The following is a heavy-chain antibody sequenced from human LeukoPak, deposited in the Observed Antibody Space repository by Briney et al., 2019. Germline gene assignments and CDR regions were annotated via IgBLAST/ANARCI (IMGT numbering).Heavy chain of an antibody. Sequence: GASVKVSCKASGYTFTSYDINWVRQATGQGLEWTGWMNPNSGNTGYAQKFQGRVTMTRNTSISTAYMELSSLRSEDTAVYYCARFGSSSRVGYYYYMDVWGKGTTVTVSS. CDR3: ARFGSSSRVGYYYYMDV. CDR2: MNPNSGNT. V-gene: IGHV1-8*01. CDR1: GYTFTSYD. J-gene: IGHJ6*03. D-gene: IGHD6-6*01.